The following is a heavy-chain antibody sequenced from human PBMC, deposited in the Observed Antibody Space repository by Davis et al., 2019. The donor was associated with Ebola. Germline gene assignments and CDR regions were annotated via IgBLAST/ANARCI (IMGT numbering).Heavy chain of an antibody. CDR2: INPNSGGT. V-gene: IGHV1-2*02. J-gene: IGHJ6*02. Sequence: ASVKVSCKASGGTFSSYAISWVRQAPGQGLEWMGWINPNSGGTNYAQKFQGRVTMTRDTSISTAYMELSRLRSDDTAVYYCAREGVATMYNNGMDGWGQGTTVTVSS. CDR1: GGTFSSYA. CDR3: AREGVATMYNNGMDG. D-gene: IGHD5-12*01.